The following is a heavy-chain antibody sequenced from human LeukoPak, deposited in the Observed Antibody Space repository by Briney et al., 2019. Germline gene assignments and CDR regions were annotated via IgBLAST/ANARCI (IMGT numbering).Heavy chain of an antibody. CDR1: GFTFSSYG. CDR3: GKGKAVVGAAGPDY. J-gene: IGHJ4*02. Sequence: GGSLRLSCAASGFTFSSYGMHWVRQAPGKGLEWVSSISAGATNTYYAGSVKGRFTISRDNSKNTLYLQMNSLRAEDTAIYYCGKGKAVVGAAGPDYWGQGTLVTVSS. D-gene: IGHD2-15*01. CDR2: ISAGATNT. V-gene: IGHV3-23*01.